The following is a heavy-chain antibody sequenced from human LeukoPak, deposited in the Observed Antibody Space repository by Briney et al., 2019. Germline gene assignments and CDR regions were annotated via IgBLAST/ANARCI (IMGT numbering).Heavy chain of an antibody. D-gene: IGHD3-22*01. V-gene: IGHV4-4*07. Sequence: SETLSLTCTVSGGPISSYYWSRIRQPAGKGLEWIGRIYTSGSTNYNPSLKSRVTMSVDTSKNQFSLKLSSVTAADTAVYYCARDDRAYYYDSSGYSRFDPWGQGTLVTVSS. CDR2: IYTSGST. CDR3: ARDDRAYYYDSSGYSRFDP. J-gene: IGHJ5*02. CDR1: GGPISSYY.